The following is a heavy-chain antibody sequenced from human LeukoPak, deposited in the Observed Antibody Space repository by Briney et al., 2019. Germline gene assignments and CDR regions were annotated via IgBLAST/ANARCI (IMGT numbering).Heavy chain of an antibody. CDR3: ARKRRIAAAGTVY. J-gene: IGHJ4*02. V-gene: IGHV4-39*01. D-gene: IGHD6-13*01. Sequence: SETLSLTCTVSGGSISSSSYYWGWIRQPPGKGLEWIGSIYYSGSTYYNPSLKSRVTISVDTSKNQFSLKLSSVTAADTAVYYCARKRRIAAAGTVYWGQGTLVTVSS. CDR1: GGSISSSSYY. CDR2: IYYSGST.